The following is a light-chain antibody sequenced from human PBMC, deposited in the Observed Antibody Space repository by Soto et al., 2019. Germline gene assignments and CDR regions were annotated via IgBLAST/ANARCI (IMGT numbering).Light chain of an antibody. CDR3: QQYYSYPRT. Sequence: DIQMPQSPSTLSGSVGDRVTITCRASQTISSWLAWYQQKPGKAPKLLIYAASTLQSGVPSRFSGSGSGTDFTLTISCLQSEDFATYYCQQYYSYPRTFGQGTKVDI. CDR1: QTISSW. V-gene: IGKV1-5*01. CDR2: AAS. J-gene: IGKJ1*01.